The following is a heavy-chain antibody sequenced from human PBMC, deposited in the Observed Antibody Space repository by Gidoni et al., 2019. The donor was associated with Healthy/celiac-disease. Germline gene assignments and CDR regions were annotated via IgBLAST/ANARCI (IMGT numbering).Heavy chain of an antibody. CDR3: TTDRRIAEDIFDY. V-gene: IGHV3-15*01. CDR2: IKSKTDGGTT. CDR1: GSTLSNAW. J-gene: IGHJ4*01. D-gene: IGHD6-13*01. Sequence: EVQLVESGGCLVKRGGSLSVPCAGSGSTLSNAWMNWVRQARGKGREGVVRIKSKTDGGTTDYAAPVKGRFTISRDDSKNTLYLQMNSLKTEDTAVYYCTTDRRIAEDIFDYWGQGTLVTVSS.